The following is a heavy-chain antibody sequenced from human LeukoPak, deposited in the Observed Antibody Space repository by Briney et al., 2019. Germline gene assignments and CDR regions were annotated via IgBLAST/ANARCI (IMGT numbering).Heavy chain of an antibody. CDR1: GFTFSSYS. J-gene: IGHJ4*02. D-gene: IGHD1-26*01. Sequence: GGSLRLSCAASGFTFSSYSMNWVRQAPGKGLEWVTHITASGTAMFYADSVKGRFTISRDNAKNSLYLQMNSLRDEDTAVYYCASSGSYRFDYWGQGTLVTVSS. CDR3: ASSGSYRFDY. CDR2: ITASGTAM. V-gene: IGHV3-48*02.